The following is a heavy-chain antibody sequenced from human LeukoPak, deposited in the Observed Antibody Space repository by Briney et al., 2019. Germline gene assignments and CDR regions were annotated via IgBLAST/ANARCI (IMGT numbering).Heavy chain of an antibody. J-gene: IGHJ6*02. CDR3: ARDFYGSGIIHGMDV. D-gene: IGHD3-10*01. CDR1: GFTFSSFW. V-gene: IGHV3-7*04. CDR2: IRQDGSGK. Sequence: PGGSLRLSCAASGFTFSSFWMSWVRQAPGKGPEWEANIRQDGSGKYYVDSVKGRFTISRDNARNSLYLQMNSLRAEDTAVYYCARDFYGSGIIHGMDVWGQGTTVTVSS.